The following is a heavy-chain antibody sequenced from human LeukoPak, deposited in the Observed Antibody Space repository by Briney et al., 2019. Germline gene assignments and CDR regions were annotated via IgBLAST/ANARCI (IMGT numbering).Heavy chain of an antibody. J-gene: IGHJ6*01. CDR1: GFTFTKNY. CDR3: AVVSNYYYYHGMDV. V-gene: IGHV3-53*01. CDR2: IWSVGNT. D-gene: IGHD2/OR15-2a*01. Sequence: GGSLRLSCAASGFTFTKNYMSWVRQAPGKGLEWVSVIWSVGNTYYVDSVKGRFVMSRDNSKSTLYLQMNNLRVEDTAVYYCAVVSNYYYYHGMDVRGQGTTVTVSS.